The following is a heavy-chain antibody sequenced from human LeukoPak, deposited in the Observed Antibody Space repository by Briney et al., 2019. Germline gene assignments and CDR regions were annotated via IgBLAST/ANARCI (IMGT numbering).Heavy chain of an antibody. J-gene: IGHJ3*02. V-gene: IGHV1-46*01. CDR3: ARVYYYDSSGYYSTLYGAFDI. CDR1: GYTFTSYY. Sequence: AASVKVSCKASGYTFTSYYMHWVRQAPGQGLEWMGIINPSGGSTSYAQKFQGRVTMTRDTSTSTVYMELSSLRSEDTAVYYCARVYYYDSSGYYSTLYGAFDIWGQGTMVTVSS. D-gene: IGHD3-22*01. CDR2: INPSGGST.